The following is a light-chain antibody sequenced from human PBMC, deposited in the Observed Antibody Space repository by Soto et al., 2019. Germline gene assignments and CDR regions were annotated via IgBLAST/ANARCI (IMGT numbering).Light chain of an antibody. V-gene: IGKV3-15*01. CDR3: QQYNNWLFT. Sequence: EKVMTQSPATLSVSPGERVTLSCRASQSVSGNLAWYQQKPGQAPRLLIYGSSTRATGFPARFSGSGSGTEFTLTISSLQSEDFAVYYCQQYNNWLFTFGGGTRVEIK. CDR2: GSS. CDR1: QSVSGN. J-gene: IGKJ4*01.